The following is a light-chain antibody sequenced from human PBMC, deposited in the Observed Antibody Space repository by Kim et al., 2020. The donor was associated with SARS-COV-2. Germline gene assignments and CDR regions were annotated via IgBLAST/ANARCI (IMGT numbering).Light chain of an antibody. Sequence: SSELTQDPAVSVASGQTVRITCQGDSLRSYYASWYQQKPGQAPLLVIYGKNNRPSGIPDRFSGSSSGNTASLTITGAQAEDEADYYCKSRDSSGKVVFGGGTKLTVL. CDR2: GKN. J-gene: IGLJ2*01. V-gene: IGLV3-19*01. CDR1: SLRSYY. CDR3: KSRDSSGKVV.